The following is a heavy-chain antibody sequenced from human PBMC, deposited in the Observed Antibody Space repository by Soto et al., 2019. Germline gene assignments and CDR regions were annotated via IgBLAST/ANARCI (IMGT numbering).Heavy chain of an antibody. Sequence: QVQLQESGPGLVKPSQTLSLTCSVSGGSINRGGYYWSWIRQHPGKGLEWIGYIYYNGNPCYNPSLKSRVNISIDTSRNQFSLKLTSVTAADTAVYYCAREAPAASDAFDVWGQGTMVTVSS. CDR1: GGSINRGGYY. CDR3: AREAPAASDAFDV. CDR2: IYYNGNP. V-gene: IGHV4-31*03. D-gene: IGHD2-2*01. J-gene: IGHJ3*01.